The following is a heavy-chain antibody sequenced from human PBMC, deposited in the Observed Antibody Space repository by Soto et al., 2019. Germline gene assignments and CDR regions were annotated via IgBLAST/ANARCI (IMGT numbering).Heavy chain of an antibody. D-gene: IGHD2-2*01. V-gene: IGHV1-18*01. Sequence: QVQLVQSGAEVKKPGASVKVSCKASGYTFTSYGISWVRQAPGQGLEWMGWISAYNGNTNYAQKLQGRVTMTTGTSTSTAYMELRSLRSDDTAVYYCARDQERVPAANVYYGMDVWGQGTTVTVSS. CDR3: ARDQERVPAANVYYGMDV. J-gene: IGHJ6*02. CDR2: ISAYNGNT. CDR1: GYTFTSYG.